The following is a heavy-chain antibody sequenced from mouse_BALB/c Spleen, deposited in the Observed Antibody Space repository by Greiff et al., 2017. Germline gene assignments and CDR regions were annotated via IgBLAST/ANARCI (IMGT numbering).Heavy chain of an antibody. J-gene: IGHJ2*01. Sequence: DVMLVESGGGLVKPGGSLKLSCAASGFTFSSYTMSWVRQTPEKRLEWVATISSGGSYTYYPDSVKGRFTISRDNAKNTLYLQMSSLKSEDTAMYYCTRDWDYGSSYFDYWGQGTTLTVSS. CDR1: GFTFSSYT. V-gene: IGHV5-6-4*01. CDR3: TRDWDYGSSYFDY. D-gene: IGHD1-1*01. CDR2: ISSGGSYT.